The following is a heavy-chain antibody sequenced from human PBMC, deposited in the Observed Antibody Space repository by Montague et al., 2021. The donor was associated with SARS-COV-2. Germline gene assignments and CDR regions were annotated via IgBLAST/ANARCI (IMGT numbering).Heavy chain of an antibody. CDR1: GGSVSSGSYY. CDR2: IYYSGRT. J-gene: IGHJ6*02. Sequence: SETLSLTCTVSGGSVSSGSYYWSWIRQPPGKGLEWIGYIYYSGRTNYNPSLKSRVTISVDTSKNQFSLKLSSVTAADTAVYYCARDGVLRYFDWLGDRYGMDVWGQGTTVTVSS. V-gene: IGHV4-61*01. CDR3: ARDGVLRYFDWLGDRYGMDV. D-gene: IGHD3-9*01.